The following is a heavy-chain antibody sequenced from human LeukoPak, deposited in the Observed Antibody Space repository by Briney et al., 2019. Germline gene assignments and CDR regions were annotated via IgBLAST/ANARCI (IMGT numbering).Heavy chain of an antibody. J-gene: IGHJ4*02. CDR1: GFTFSSYW. CDR3: TLADGGDTGDY. Sequence: PGGSLRLSCAASGFTFSSYWMSWVRQAPGKGPEFVANIKEDGSEKSYVDSVKGRFTISRDNSKNTLYLQMNSLRAEDTGVYYCTLADGGDTGDYWGQGTLVTVSS. V-gene: IGHV3-7*03. D-gene: IGHD2-21*02. CDR2: IKEDGSEK.